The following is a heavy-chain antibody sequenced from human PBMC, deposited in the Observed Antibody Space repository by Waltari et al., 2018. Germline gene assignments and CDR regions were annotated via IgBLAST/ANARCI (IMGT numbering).Heavy chain of an antibody. CDR3: ARGGAGSIVVLEPAAGFHPFDI. CDR2: LTPIFGTT. CDR1: GGTFSSHV. J-gene: IGHJ3*02. V-gene: IGHV1-69*01. Sequence: QVQLVQSGAEVKKPGSSVKVSCKASGGTFSSHVISWVRQAPGQGLEWMGGLTPIFGTTNYAQKFQGRVTITADESTSTAYMELSSLRSDDSAVYYCARGGAGSIVVLEPAAGFHPFDIWGQGTLVTVSS. D-gene: IGHD2-2*01.